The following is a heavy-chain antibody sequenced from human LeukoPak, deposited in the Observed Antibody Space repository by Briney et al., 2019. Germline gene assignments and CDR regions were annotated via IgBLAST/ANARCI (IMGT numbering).Heavy chain of an antibody. CDR1: GYTFTGYY. V-gene: IGHV1-2*02. D-gene: IGHD1-26*01. J-gene: IGHJ4*02. Sequence: GASVKVSCKASGYTFTGYYMHWVRRAPGQGLEWMGWINPNSGGTNYAQKFQGRVTMTRDTSISTAYMELSRLRSDDTAVYYCARVKRVGATTYYFDYWGQGTLVSVSS. CDR3: ARVKRVGATTYYFDY. CDR2: INPNSGGT.